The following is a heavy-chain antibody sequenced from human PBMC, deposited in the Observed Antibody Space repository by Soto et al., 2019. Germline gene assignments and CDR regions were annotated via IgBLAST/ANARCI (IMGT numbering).Heavy chain of an antibody. CDR3: ARDKYYYGSGSSRYYYYGMDV. Sequence: QMQLVESGGGVVQPGRSLRLSCAASGFTFSSYAMHWVRQAPGKGLEWVAVISYDGSNKYYADSVKGRFTISRDNSKNTLYLQMNSLRAEDTAVYYCARDKYYYGSGSSRYYYYGMDVWGQGTTVTVSS. D-gene: IGHD3-10*01. CDR1: GFTFSSYA. J-gene: IGHJ6*02. V-gene: IGHV3-30-3*01. CDR2: ISYDGSNK.